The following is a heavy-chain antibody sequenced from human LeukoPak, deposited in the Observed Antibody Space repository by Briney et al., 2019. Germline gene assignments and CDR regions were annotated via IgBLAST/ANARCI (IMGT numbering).Heavy chain of an antibody. CDR2: INPNSGGT. J-gene: IGHJ4*02. CDR3: ARGRSGWYFIDY. CDR1: GYTFTGYY. V-gene: IGHV1-2*06. D-gene: IGHD6-19*01. Sequence: VASVKVSCKASGYTFTGYYMHWVRQAPGQGLEWMGRINPNSGGTNYAQKFQGRVIMTRDTSISTAYMELSRLRSDDTAVYYCARGRSGWYFIDYWGQGTLVTVSS.